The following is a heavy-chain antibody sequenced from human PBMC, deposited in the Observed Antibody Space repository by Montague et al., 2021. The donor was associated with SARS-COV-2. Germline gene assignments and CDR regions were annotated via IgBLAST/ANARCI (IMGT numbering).Heavy chain of an antibody. Sequence: SETLSLTCAVHGGSFSGYYWGWVRQPPGKGLEWIGSIYYTGSTYYNPSLKSRLTISVDTSENQFSLNLRSMTAADTAVYYCARHPQHWGQGTLVTVSS. CDR1: GGSFSGYY. V-gene: IGHV4-39*01. J-gene: IGHJ1*01. CDR2: IYYTGST. CDR3: ARHPQH.